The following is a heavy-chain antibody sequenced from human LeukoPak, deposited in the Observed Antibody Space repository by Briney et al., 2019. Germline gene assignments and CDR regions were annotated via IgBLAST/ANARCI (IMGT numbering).Heavy chain of an antibody. CDR3: ARREQWLVRVNWFDP. CDR1: GYSISSGYY. J-gene: IGHJ5*02. V-gene: IGHV4-38-2*02. Sequence: KTSETLSLTCTVSGYSISSGYYWGWIRQPPGKGLEWIGSIYHSGSTYYNPSLKSRVTISVDTSKNQFSLKLSSVTAADTAVYYCARREQWLVRVNWFDPWGQGTLVTVSS. CDR2: IYHSGST. D-gene: IGHD6-19*01.